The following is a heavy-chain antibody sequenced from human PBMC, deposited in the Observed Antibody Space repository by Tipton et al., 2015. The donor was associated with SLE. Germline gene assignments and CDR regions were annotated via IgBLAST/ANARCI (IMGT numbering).Heavy chain of an antibody. CDR2: MYYSGNT. V-gene: IGHV4-34*01. CDR1: GGSFSGYY. J-gene: IGHJ6*02. Sequence: TLSLTCAVSGGSFSGYYWYWVRQPPEQGLEWIGGMYYSGNTFYNPSLKSRVTISADTSKSQFSLKLRSVTAADTAVYYCASGEVVAIPGGPPLYYYHALDVWGQGTTVTVS. CDR3: ASGEVVAIPGGPPLYYYHALDV. D-gene: IGHD2-15*01.